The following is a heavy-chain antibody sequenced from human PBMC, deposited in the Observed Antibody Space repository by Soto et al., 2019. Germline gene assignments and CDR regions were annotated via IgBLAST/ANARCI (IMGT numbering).Heavy chain of an antibody. D-gene: IGHD3-22*01. CDR2: ISWDGGST. CDR1: GFTFDDYA. Sequence: GGSLRLSCAASGFTFDDYAMHWVRQAPGKGLEWVSLISWDGGSTYYADSVKGRFTISRDNAKNSLYLQMNSLRAEDTAVYYCARGVLYYYDSSGYPHWFDPWGQGTRVTVSS. CDR3: ARGVLYYYDSSGYPHWFDP. J-gene: IGHJ5*02. V-gene: IGHV3-43D*04.